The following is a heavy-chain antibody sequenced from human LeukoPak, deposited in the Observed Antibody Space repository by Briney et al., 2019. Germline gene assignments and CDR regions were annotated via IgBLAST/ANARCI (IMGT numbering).Heavy chain of an antibody. J-gene: IGHJ4*02. CDR3: ARAYDSSGYVDY. CDR1: GGSFSGYY. D-gene: IGHD3-22*01. Sequence: SETLSLTCAVYGGSFSGYYWSWIRQPLGKGLEWIGEIYHSGSTNYDPSLKSRVTISVDTSKNQFSLKLSSVTAADTAVYYCARAYDSSGYVDYWGQGTLVTVSS. CDR2: IYHSGST. V-gene: IGHV4-34*01.